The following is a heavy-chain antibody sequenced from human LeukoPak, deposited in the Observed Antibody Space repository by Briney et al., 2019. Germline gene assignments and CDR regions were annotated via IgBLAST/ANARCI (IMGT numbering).Heavy chain of an antibody. CDR2: IYPGDSDT. V-gene: IGHV5-51*01. D-gene: IGHD6-6*01. J-gene: IGHJ5*02. Sequence: PGESLKISCKGSGYSFTSYWIGWVRQMPGKGLEWMGIIYPGDSDTRYSPSFQGQVTISADKSISTAYLQWSSLTASATAMYYCARTIAARPGYNWFDPWGQGTLVTVSS. CDR3: ARTIAARPGYNWFDP. CDR1: GYSFTSYW.